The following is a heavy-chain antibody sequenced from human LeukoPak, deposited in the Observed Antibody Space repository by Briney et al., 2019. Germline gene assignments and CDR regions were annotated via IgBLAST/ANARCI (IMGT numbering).Heavy chain of an antibody. CDR2: ISAYNGNT. V-gene: IGHV1-18*01. CDR3: AREYVAAAADAFDI. D-gene: IGHD6-13*01. CDR1: GYTFTSYG. Sequence: ASVKVSCKASGYTFTSYGISWVRQAPGQGVEWMGWISAYNGNTNYAQKLQGRVTITRDTSASTAYMELSSLRSEDTAVYYCAREYVAAAADAFDIWGQGTMVTVSS. J-gene: IGHJ3*02.